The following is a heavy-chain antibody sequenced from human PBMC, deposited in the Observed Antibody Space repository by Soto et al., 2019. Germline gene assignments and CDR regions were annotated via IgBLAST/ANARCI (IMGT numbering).Heavy chain of an antibody. CDR1: GFTFSDYY. CDR3: AREPVAGTFHY. CDR2: ISSSGGTK. J-gene: IGHJ4*02. V-gene: IGHV3-11*01. D-gene: IGHD6-19*01. Sequence: QVRVVESGGDLVKPGGSLRLSCAASGFTFSDYYMSWIRQAPGEGLEWVSGISSSGGTKYYADSVKGRFTISRDNAKNSLYLQMNSLRVEDTAVYYCAREPVAGTFHYWGQGTLVTVSS.